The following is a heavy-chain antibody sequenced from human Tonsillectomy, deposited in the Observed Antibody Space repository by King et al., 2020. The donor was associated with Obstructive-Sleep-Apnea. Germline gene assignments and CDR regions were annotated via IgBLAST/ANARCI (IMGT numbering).Heavy chain of an antibody. CDR3: ASGNSTSPGY. CDR1: GGSSSSTNL. J-gene: IGHJ4*02. D-gene: IGHD2/OR15-2a*01. V-gene: IGHV4-4*02. CDR2: IYHSGST. Sequence: VQLQESGPGLVKPSGTLSLTCAVSGGSSSSTNLWSLVRQPPGKGLEWIGEIYHSGSTNYNPSLKNRVTISIDKSENQFSLKLTSMTAADTAVYYCASGNSTSPGYWGQGTLVTVSS.